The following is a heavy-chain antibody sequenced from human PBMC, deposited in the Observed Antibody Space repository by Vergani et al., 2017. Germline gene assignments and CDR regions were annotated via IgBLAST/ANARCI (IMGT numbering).Heavy chain of an antibody. CDR1: GFTVSSNY. CDR2: IYSGGST. D-gene: IGHD3-10*01. CDR3: ARDYYGSGSYYRGDY. J-gene: IGHJ4*02. V-gene: IGHV3-66*01. Sequence: EVQLVESGGGLVQPGGSLRLSCAASGFTVSSNYMSWVRQAPGQGLEWVSVIYSGGSTYYAGSVKGRVTISRDNSENTLYLQMNSLRAEDTAVYYCARDYYGSGSYYRGDYWGQGTLVTVSS.